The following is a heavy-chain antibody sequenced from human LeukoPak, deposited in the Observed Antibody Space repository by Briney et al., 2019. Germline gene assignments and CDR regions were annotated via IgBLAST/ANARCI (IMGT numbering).Heavy chain of an antibody. Sequence: SETLSLTCTASGGSISSYYWSWIRQPPGKGLEWIGYIHSSGSTNYNPSLESRVTILVDTSKNQFSLKLSSVAAADTAVYYCARGIYCSSSSCHYYFDYWGQGTLVTVSS. D-gene: IGHD2-2*01. V-gene: IGHV4-59*01. CDR2: IHSSGST. J-gene: IGHJ4*02. CDR1: GGSISSYY. CDR3: ARGIYCSSSSCHYYFDY.